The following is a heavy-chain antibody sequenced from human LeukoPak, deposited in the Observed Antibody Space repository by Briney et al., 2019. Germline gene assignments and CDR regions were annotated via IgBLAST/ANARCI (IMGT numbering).Heavy chain of an antibody. V-gene: IGHV4-4*07. CDR2: IYTSGSI. Sequence: SETLSLTCTVSGGSISSYYWSWIRQPAGEGLEWIGRIYTSGSINYNPSLKSRVTMSVDTSKNQFSLKLSSVTAADTAVYYCASYGVNQGASYFDYWGQGTLVTVSS. CDR3: ASYGVNQGASYFDY. J-gene: IGHJ4*02. D-gene: IGHD4-17*01. CDR1: GGSISSYY.